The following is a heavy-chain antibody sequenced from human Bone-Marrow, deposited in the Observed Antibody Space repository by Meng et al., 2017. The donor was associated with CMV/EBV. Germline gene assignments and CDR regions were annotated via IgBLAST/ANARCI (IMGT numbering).Heavy chain of an antibody. CDR3: ARAGYGSGTYSYYFDY. CDR1: GYIFTSYG. CDR2: ISANNDNT. D-gene: IGHD3-10*01. J-gene: IGHJ4*02. Sequence: SGYIFTSYGTIWVRQAPGQGLEWMGWISANNDNTNYAQKFQGRVTMATDTSTSTVYMELRSLRSDDTAVYYCARAGYGSGTYSYYFDYWGQGTLVTVSS. V-gene: IGHV1-18*01.